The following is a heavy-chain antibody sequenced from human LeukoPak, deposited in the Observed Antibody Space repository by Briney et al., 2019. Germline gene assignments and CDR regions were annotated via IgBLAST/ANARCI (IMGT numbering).Heavy chain of an antibody. CDR1: GFTFSTYT. D-gene: IGHD4-11*01. CDR3: ARDPYSHYGYFDY. J-gene: IGHJ4*02. CDR2: ISSSGSYI. Sequence: TGRSLRLSCAASGFTFSTYTMNWVRQAPGKGLEWVSSISSSGSYIYYADSVKGRFTISRDNAKNSLYLQMNSLRAEDTAVYYCARDPYSHYGYFDYWGQGTLVTVSS. V-gene: IGHV3-21*01.